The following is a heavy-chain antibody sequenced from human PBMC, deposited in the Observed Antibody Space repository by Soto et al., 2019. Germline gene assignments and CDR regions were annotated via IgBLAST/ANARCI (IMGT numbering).Heavy chain of an antibody. V-gene: IGHV3-48*02. Sequence: GGSLRLSCAASGFSLSTYSMNWVRQAPGKGLEWVSYISPRSSPIYYADSVKGRFTISRDNAKNSLYLQLNSLRDEDTAVYYCVREKMIYAHDSFDIWGQGTMVTVSS. CDR3: VREKMIYAHDSFDI. J-gene: IGHJ3*02. CDR2: ISPRSSPI. D-gene: IGHD2-8*01. CDR1: GFSLSTYS.